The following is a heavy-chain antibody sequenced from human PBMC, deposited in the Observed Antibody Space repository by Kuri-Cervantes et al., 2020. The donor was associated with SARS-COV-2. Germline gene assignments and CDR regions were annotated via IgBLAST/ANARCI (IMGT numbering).Heavy chain of an antibody. CDR2: ISYDGSNK. CDR1: GFTFSSYG. D-gene: IGHD3-3*01. J-gene: IGHJ4*02. CDR3: ARDQDDFWSGYYPLDY. V-gene: IGHV3-30*19. Sequence: GESLKISCAASGFTFSSYGMHWVRQAPGKGLEWVAVISYDGSNKYYADSVKGRFTISRDNSKNTLYLQMNSLRAEDTAVYYCARDQDDFWSGYYPLDYWGQGTLVTVSS.